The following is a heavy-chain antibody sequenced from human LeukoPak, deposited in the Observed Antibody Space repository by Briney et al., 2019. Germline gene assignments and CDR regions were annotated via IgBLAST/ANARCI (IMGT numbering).Heavy chain of an antibody. D-gene: IGHD1-7*01. CDR1: GRSISSSSYS. CDR2: IYYSGST. Sequence: SESLSHTCTVSGRSISSSSYSWGWFRQPPGKGLEWIGSIYYSGSTYYNPSLKSRVTISVDTSKNQFSLKLSSVTAADTAVYYCASGYNGNLFDYWGQGTLVSVSS. V-gene: IGHV4-39*01. J-gene: IGHJ4*02. CDR3: ASGYNGNLFDY.